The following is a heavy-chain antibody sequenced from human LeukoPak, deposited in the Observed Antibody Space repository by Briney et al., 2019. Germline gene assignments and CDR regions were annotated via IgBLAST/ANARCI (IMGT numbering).Heavy chain of an antibody. V-gene: IGHV3-74*01. CDR2: ISGDGSTT. D-gene: IGHD1-7*01. J-gene: IGHJ4*02. CDR1: GFTFSSHW. CDR3: ARDNNWNYPDY. Sequence: PGGSLRLSCAASGFTFSSHWMHWVRQAPGKGLVWVSRISGDGSTTRYADSAKGRFTISRDNAKNTLSLQMNSLRAEDTAVYYCARDNNWNYPDYWGQGTLVTVSS.